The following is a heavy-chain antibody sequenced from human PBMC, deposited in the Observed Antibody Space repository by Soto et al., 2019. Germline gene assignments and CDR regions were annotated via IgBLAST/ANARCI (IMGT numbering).Heavy chain of an antibody. CDR3: ARVRDYEAARPDAFDI. D-gene: IGHD6-6*01. Sequence: VGSLRLSCAASGFTFSSYSMNWVRQAPGKGLEWVSSISSSSSYIYYADSVKGRFTISRDNAKNSLYLQMNSLRAEDTAVYYCARVRDYEAARPDAFDIWGQGTMVTVSS. CDR1: GFTFSSYS. CDR2: ISSSSSYI. V-gene: IGHV3-21*01. J-gene: IGHJ3*02.